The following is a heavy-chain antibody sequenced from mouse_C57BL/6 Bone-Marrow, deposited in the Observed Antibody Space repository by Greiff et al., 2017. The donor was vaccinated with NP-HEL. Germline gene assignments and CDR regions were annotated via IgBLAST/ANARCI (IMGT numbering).Heavy chain of an antibody. CDR3: ARYIGDGYWYFDV. V-gene: IGHV7-3*01. CDR1: GFTFTDYY. Sequence: EVKLMESGGGLVQPGGSLSLSCAASGFTFTDYYMSWVRQPPGKALEWLGFIRNKANGYTTEYSASVKGRFTISRDTSKSILYLQINALRDEDRATCDSARYIGDGYWYFDVWGTGTTVTVSS. D-gene: IGHD2-3*01. CDR2: IRNKANGYTT. J-gene: IGHJ1*03.